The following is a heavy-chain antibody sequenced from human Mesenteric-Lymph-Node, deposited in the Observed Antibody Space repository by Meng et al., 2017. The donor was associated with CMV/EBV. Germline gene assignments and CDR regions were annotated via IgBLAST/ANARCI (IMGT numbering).Heavy chain of an antibody. D-gene: IGHD2-2*01. Sequence: GSLRLSCTVSGGSISIYYWSWIRQPPGKGLEWIGYIYYSGSTNYNPSLKSRVTIAIGTSKNQFSLRLSSVTAADTAMYYCASHSYCSSTSCYDQSDYYYYGMGVGGQGTTVTVSS. CDR1: GGSISIYY. J-gene: IGHJ6*02. CDR3: ASHSYCSSTSCYDQSDYYYYGMGV. V-gene: IGHV4-59*01. CDR2: IYYSGST.